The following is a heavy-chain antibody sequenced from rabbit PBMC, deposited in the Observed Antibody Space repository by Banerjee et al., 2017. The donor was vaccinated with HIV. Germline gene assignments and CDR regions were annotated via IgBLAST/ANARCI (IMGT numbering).Heavy chain of an antibody. V-gene: IGHV1S45*01. CDR2: IYTGNT. Sequence: QEQLVESGGGLVQPEGSLTLTCTASGFSFSGSYWICWVRQAPGKGLEWIACIYTGNTYYASWAKGRFTISKTSSTTVTLQMTSLTAADTATYFCVRAGYAGYGYDPAFNLWGPGTLVTVS. CDR1: GFSFSGSYW. D-gene: IGHD7-1*01. J-gene: IGHJ4*01. CDR3: VRAGYAGYGYDPAFNL.